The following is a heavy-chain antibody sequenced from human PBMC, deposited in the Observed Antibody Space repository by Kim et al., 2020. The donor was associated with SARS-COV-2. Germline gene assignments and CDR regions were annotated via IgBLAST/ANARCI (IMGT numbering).Heavy chain of an antibody. CDR1: GFTFSSYS. CDR2: ISSSSSYI. Sequence: GGSLRLSCAASGFTFSSYSMNWVRQAPGKGLEWVSSISSSSSYIYYADSVKGRFTISRDNAKNSLYLQMNSLRAEDTAVYYCARTIVNYDILTGYQDYYYYYGMDVWGQGTTVTVSS. CDR3: ARTIVNYDILTGYQDYYYYYGMDV. V-gene: IGHV3-21*01. J-gene: IGHJ6*02. D-gene: IGHD3-9*01.